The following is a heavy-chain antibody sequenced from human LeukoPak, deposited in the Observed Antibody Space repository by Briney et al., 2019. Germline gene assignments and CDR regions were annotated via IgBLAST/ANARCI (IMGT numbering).Heavy chain of an antibody. V-gene: IGHV3-21*01. CDR3: ASYGPRGFDY. CDR2: ISSSSSYI. CDR1: EFTFSSYS. Sequence: GGSLRLSCAASEFTFSSYSMNWVRQAPGKGLEWVSSISSSSSYIYYADSVKGRFTISRDNAKNSLYLQMNSLRAEDTAVYYCASYGPRGFDYWGQGTLVTVSS. D-gene: IGHD3-10*01. J-gene: IGHJ4*02.